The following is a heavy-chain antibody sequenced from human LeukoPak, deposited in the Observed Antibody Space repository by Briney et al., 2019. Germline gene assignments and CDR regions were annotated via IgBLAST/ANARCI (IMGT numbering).Heavy chain of an antibody. D-gene: IGHD3-3*01. CDR1: GGSVSSGSYY. Sequence: SETLSLTCTVSGGSVSSGSYYWSWIRQPPGKGLGWIGYIYYSGSTNYNPSLKSRVTISVDTSKNQFSLKLSSVTAADTAVFYCARVASGYDVFDIWSQGTMVTVSS. CDR3: ARVASGYDVFDI. V-gene: IGHV4-61*01. J-gene: IGHJ3*02. CDR2: IYYSGST.